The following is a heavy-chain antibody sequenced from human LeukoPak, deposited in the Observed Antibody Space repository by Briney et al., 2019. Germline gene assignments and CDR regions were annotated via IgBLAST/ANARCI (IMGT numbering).Heavy chain of an antibody. J-gene: IGHJ4*02. CDR3: ARGRKDDRRDGYIFDY. CDR2: MNPNSGNT. CDR1: GYTFTSYD. D-gene: IGHD5-24*01. Sequence: ASVKVSCKASGYTFTSYDINWVRQATGQGLEWMGWMNPNSGNTGYAQKFQGGVAITRNTSISTAYMELSSLRSEDTAVYYCARGRKDDRRDGYIFDYWGQGTLVTVSS. V-gene: IGHV1-8*03.